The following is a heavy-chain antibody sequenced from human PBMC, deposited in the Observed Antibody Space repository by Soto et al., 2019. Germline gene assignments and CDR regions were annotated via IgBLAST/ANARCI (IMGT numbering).Heavy chain of an antibody. D-gene: IGHD6-19*01. CDR3: ATFPGYSGGWDYYYYYGMDV. J-gene: IGHJ6*02. CDR2: ISGRGGST. V-gene: IGHV3-23*01. Sequence: EVKLLESGGGLVQPGGSLRLSCAASGFTFSSYAMSWVRQAPGKGLEWVSAISGRGGSTYYADSVKGRFTISIDNSKNSLYLQMNSLRAEDTAVYYCATFPGYSGGWDYYYYYGMDVWGQGTTVTVSS. CDR1: GFTFSSYA.